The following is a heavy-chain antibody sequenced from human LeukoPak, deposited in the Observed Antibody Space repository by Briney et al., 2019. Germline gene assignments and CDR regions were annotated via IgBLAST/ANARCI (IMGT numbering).Heavy chain of an antibody. D-gene: IGHD6-6*01. CDR2: INPNSGGT. V-gene: IGHV1-2*04. CDR3: ARAYSSSDAHYYYYYGMDV. J-gene: IGHJ6*02. Sequence: ASVKVSCKASGYTFTSYDINWVRQATGQGLEWMGWINPNSGGTNYAQKFQGWVTMTRDTSISTAYMELSRLRSDDTAVYYCARAYSSSDAHYYYYYGMDVWGQGTTVTVSS. CDR1: GYTFTSYD.